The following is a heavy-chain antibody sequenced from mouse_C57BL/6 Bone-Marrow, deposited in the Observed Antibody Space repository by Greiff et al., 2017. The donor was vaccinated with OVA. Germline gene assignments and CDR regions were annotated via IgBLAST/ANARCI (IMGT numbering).Heavy chain of an antibody. V-gene: IGHV1-26*01. CDR3: ARRWHEDY. Sequence: EVQLQQSGPELVKPGASVKISCKASGYTFTDYYMNWVKQSHGQSLEWIGDINPNNGGTSYNQKFKGKATLTVDKSSSTAYMELRSLTSEDSACYCCARRWHEDYWGQGTTLTVSS. D-gene: IGHD1-1*02. CDR1: GYTFTDYY. J-gene: IGHJ2*01. CDR2: INPNNGGT.